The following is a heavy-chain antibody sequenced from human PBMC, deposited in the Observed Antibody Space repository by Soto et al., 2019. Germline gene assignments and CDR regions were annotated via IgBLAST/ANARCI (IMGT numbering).Heavy chain of an antibody. Sequence: PSETLSLTCTVSGGSISSGDYYWSWIRQHPGKGLEWIGYIHDSGSTYYNPSLKSRVTISVDTSKNQFSLKLSSVTAADTAVYYCARAWGGTVVVPAASLFDYWGQRTLATVSS. CDR2: IHDSGST. D-gene: IGHD2-2*01. J-gene: IGHJ4*02. CDR3: ARAWGGTVVVPAASLFDY. CDR1: GGSISSGDYY. V-gene: IGHV4-31*03.